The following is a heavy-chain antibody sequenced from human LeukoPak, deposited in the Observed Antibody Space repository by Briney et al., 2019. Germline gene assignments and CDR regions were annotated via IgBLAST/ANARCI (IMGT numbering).Heavy chain of an antibody. J-gene: IGHJ6*03. Sequence: SETLSLTCAVSGGSISSGSYYWTWLRQPAGKGLDWIWRIYTSGSPNYNPSLKIRVTISVDTSKNQYSLKLSSVTAADTAVYYCAREYSSSWYLGDYYYYYMDVWGKGTTVTISS. CDR3: AREYSSSWYLGDYYYYYMDV. CDR2: IYTSGSP. V-gene: IGHV4-61*02. D-gene: IGHD6-13*01. CDR1: GGSISSGSYY.